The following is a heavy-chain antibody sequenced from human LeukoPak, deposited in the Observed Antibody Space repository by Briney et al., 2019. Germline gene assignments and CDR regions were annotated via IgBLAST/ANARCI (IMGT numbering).Heavy chain of an antibody. J-gene: IGHJ5*02. V-gene: IGHV3-33*01. CDR3: AREHTIAATGTHWFAP. CDR2: MWYDGSNE. Sequence: GRSLRLSCAASGFAFSRYGMHWLRQAPGTGLEWVAVMWYDGSNEAYADSVRGRFTISRDNSENRLYLQMSSLRVEDMAVYYCAREHTIAATGTHWFAPWGQGTLVTVSS. CDR1: GFAFSRYG. D-gene: IGHD6-13*01.